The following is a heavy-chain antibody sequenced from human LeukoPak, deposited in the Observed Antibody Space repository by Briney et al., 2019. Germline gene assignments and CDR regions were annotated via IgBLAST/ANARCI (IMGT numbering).Heavy chain of an antibody. CDR1: GYPFTTYG. CDR2: ISANSGDT. J-gene: IGHJ6*04. V-gene: IGHV1-18*01. CDR3: ARTVGDRADP. D-gene: IGHD2-21*01. Sequence: ASVKVSCKASGYPFTTYGFIWVRQAPGLGLEWMGWISANSGDTKYGQSFQGRVTMTTDTTTETAYMELRSLRFDDTAIYYCARTVGDRADPWGKGTTVTVSS.